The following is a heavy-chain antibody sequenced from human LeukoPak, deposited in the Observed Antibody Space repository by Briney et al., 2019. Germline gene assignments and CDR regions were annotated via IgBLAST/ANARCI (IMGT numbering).Heavy chain of an antibody. D-gene: IGHD3-10*01. CDR1: GYTFTSYA. CDR2: INAGNGNT. Sequence: ASVKVSCKASGYTFTSYAMHWVRQAPGQRLEWMGWINAGNGNTKYSQKFQGRVTITRDTSASTAYMELKSLRSDDTAVYYCARGGQRYYYGSGTYYAIDYWGQGTLVTVSS. CDR3: ARGGQRYYYGSGTYYAIDY. J-gene: IGHJ4*02. V-gene: IGHV1-3*01.